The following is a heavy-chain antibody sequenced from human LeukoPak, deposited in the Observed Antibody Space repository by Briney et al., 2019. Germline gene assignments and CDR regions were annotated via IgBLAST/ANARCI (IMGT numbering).Heavy chain of an antibody. CDR3: ATDYYDSSGYLGWKY. CDR1: GYTLTELS. CDR2: FDPEDGET. V-gene: IGHV1-24*01. Sequence: ASVKVSCKVSGYTLTELSMHWVRQAPGKGLEWMGGFDPEDGETIYAQKFQGRVTMTEDTSTDTAYMELSSLRSEDTAVYYCATDYYDSSGYLGWKYWGQGTLVTVSS. J-gene: IGHJ4*02. D-gene: IGHD3-22*01.